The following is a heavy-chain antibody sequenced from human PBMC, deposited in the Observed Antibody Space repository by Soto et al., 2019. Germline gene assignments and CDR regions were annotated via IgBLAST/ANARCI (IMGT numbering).Heavy chain of an antibody. CDR3: AREGTTMTLHYYGMDV. D-gene: IGHD3-22*01. J-gene: IGHJ6*02. CDR1: GYTFTSYG. Sequence: QVQLVQSGAEVKKPGASVKVSCKASGYTFTSYGISWVRQAPGQGLEWMGWISAYNGNTNYAQKLQGRVTMTTDTSTSTAYMERRSLRSDDTAVYYCAREGTTMTLHYYGMDVWGQGTTVTVSS. CDR2: ISAYNGNT. V-gene: IGHV1-18*01.